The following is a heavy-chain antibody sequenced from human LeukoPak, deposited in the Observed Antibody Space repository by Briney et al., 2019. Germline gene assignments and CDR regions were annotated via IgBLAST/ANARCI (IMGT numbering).Heavy chain of an antibody. V-gene: IGHV1-18*01. D-gene: IGHD5-18*01. J-gene: IGHJ4*02. CDR1: GGTFSSYA. CDR3: ARETGYAYGRAPLDY. CDR2: ISAYNGNT. Sequence: ASVKVSCKASGGTFSSYAISWVRQAPGQGLEWMGWISAYNGNTNYEQKLQGRVTITADKSTGTAYMELSSLRSDDTAVYYCARETGYAYGRAPLDYWGQGTLVTVSS.